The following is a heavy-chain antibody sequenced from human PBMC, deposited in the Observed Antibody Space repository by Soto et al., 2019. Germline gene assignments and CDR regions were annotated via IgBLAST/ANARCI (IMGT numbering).Heavy chain of an antibody. Sequence: QVQLVESGGGVVQPGRSLRLSCAASGFTFSSYGMHWVRQAPGKGLEWVAVISYDGSNKYYADSVKGRFTISRDHSKNTLYLHMNSLGAEDTAVYYCAKSIVGAIRSGMDVWGQGTTVTVSS. V-gene: IGHV3-30*18. CDR1: GFTFSSYG. J-gene: IGHJ6*02. CDR3: AKSIVGAIRSGMDV. D-gene: IGHD1-26*01. CDR2: ISYDGSNK.